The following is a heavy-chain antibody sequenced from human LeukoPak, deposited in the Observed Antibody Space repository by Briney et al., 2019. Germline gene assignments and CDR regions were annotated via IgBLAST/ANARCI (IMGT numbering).Heavy chain of an antibody. J-gene: IGHJ6*02. CDR3: ARLIVGATWLDF. CDR1: GYSFTSYW. Sequence: GESLKISCKGSGYSFTSYWISWVRQLPGKGLEWMGRIDPSDSYTNYSPSFQGHVTISADKSISTAYLQWSSLKASDTAMYYCARLIVGATWLDFWGQGTTVTVSS. D-gene: IGHD1-26*01. V-gene: IGHV5-10-1*01. CDR2: IDPSDSYT.